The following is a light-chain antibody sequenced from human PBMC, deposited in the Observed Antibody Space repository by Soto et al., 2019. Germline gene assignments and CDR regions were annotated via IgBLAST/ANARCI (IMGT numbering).Light chain of an antibody. CDR2: GAS. Sequence: EIVLTQSPGTLSLSPGERATLSCRASQSVSSSYLASYQQKPGQAPRPLIYGASSRATGIPDRFSGSGSGTDFTLTITTLEPEDFAVYYCQQYGSSPRTFGQGTKVEIK. CDR1: QSVSSSY. J-gene: IGKJ1*01. V-gene: IGKV3-20*01. CDR3: QQYGSSPRT.